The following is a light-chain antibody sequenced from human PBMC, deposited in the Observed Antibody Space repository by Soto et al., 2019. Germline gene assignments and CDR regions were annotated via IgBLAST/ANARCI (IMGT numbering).Light chain of an antibody. CDR2: GVT. CDR3: SSFTTSYFYV. Sequence: QSVLTQPASVSGSPGQSITLSCIGTGSDVGSYNYVSWYQQHPGKAPKLLIHGVTRRPSGVSSRFSASKSAYTASLTISGLQAEDEANYYCSSFTTSYFYVFGPGTKVTVL. J-gene: IGLJ1*01. V-gene: IGLV2-14*01. CDR1: GSDVGSYNY.